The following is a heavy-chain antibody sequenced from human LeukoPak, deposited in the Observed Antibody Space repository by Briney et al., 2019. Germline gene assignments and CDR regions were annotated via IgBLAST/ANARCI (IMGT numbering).Heavy chain of an antibody. J-gene: IGHJ5*02. D-gene: IGHD3-10*01. CDR3: AREGALWFGELGGSWFDP. Sequence: ASVKVSCKASGYTFTSYGISWVRQAPGQGLEWMGWISAYNGNTNYAQKLQGRVTMTTDTSTSTAYMELRSLRSDDTAVYYCAREGALWFGELGGSWFDPWGQGTLVTVSS. CDR2: ISAYNGNT. V-gene: IGHV1-18*01. CDR1: GYTFTSYG.